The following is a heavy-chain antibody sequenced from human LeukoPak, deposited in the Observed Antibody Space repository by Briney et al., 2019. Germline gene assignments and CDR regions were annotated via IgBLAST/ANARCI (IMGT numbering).Heavy chain of an antibody. J-gene: IGHJ4*02. CDR2: INHSGST. CDR1: GGSFSGYY. V-gene: IGHV4-34*01. D-gene: IGHD3-3*01. Sequence: KSSETLSLTCAVYGGSFSGYYWSWIRQTPGKGLEWVGEINHSGSTNYNPSLKSRVTISEDTSKNQFSLKLSSVTAADTAVYYCARCSREWLLWKYYFDYWGQGTQVTVSS. CDR3: ARCSREWLLWKYYFDY.